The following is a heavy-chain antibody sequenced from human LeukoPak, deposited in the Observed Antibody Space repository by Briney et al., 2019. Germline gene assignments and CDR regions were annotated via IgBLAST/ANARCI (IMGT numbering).Heavy chain of an antibody. CDR2: IRYDGSNK. Sequence: GGSLRLSCAASGFTFSSYGMHWVRQAPGKGLEWVAFIRYDGSNKYYADSVKGRFTISRDNSKNTLYLQMNSLRAEDTAVYYCAKTVYSGYDYLLDYWGQGTLVTVSS. V-gene: IGHV3-30*02. CDR3: AKTVYSGYDYLLDY. CDR1: GFTFSSYG. J-gene: IGHJ4*02. D-gene: IGHD5-12*01.